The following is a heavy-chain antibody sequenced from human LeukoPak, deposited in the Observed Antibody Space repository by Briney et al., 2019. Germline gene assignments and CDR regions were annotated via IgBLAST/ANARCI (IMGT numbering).Heavy chain of an antibody. Sequence: SETLSLTCAVYGGSFSGYYWSWIRQPPGKGLEWIGEINHSGSTNYNPSLKSRVTISVDTSKNQFSLKLSSVTAADTAVYYCARARDYWGQGTLVTVSS. CDR3: ARARDY. CDR2: INHSGST. V-gene: IGHV4-34*01. CDR1: GGSFSGYY. J-gene: IGHJ4*02.